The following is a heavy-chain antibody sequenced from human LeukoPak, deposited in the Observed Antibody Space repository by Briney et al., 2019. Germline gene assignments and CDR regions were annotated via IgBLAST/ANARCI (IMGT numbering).Heavy chain of an antibody. CDR3: ARGDIRFLEWSPFDY. J-gene: IGHJ4*02. Sequence: ASVKVSCKASGYTFTGYYMHWVRQAPGQGLEWIGWINPNSGGTNYAQKFQGRVTMTRDTSISTAYMELSRLRSDDTAVYYCARGDIRFLEWSPFDYWGREPWSPSPQ. CDR1: GYTFTGYY. D-gene: IGHD3-3*01. CDR2: INPNSGGT. V-gene: IGHV1-2*02.